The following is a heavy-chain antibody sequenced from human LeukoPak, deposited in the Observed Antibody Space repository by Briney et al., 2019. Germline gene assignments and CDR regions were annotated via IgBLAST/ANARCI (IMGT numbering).Heavy chain of an antibody. J-gene: IGHJ6*04. CDR1: GGSISSGGHY. Sequence: SETLSLTCTVSGGSISSGGHYWGCIRQPAGKGLEYLGRISSTGSTNYNPSLRSRVTISADTSKNQFSLKLSSVTAADTAVYYCARDTRIAAAGTLGMDVWGKGTTVTVSS. CDR2: ISSTGST. D-gene: IGHD6-13*01. CDR3: ARDTRIAAAGTLGMDV. V-gene: IGHV4-61*02.